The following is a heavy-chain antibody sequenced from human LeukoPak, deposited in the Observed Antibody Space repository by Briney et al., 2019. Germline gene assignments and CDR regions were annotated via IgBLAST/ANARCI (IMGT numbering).Heavy chain of an antibody. V-gene: IGHV3-30-3*01. J-gene: IGHJ4*02. Sequence: PGGSLRLSCAASGFTFSSYAMHWVRQAPGKGLEWVAVISYDGSNKYYADSVKGRFTISRDNSKNTLYLQTSSLRAEDTAVYYCARDLSRTMIVVVPKTFDYWGQGTLVTVSS. CDR1: GFTFSSYA. CDR2: ISYDGSNK. CDR3: ARDLSRTMIVVVPKTFDY. D-gene: IGHD3-22*01.